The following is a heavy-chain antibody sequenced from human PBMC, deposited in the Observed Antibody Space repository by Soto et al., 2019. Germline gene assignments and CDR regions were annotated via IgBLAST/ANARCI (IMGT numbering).Heavy chain of an antibody. CDR1: GFTFSSYA. Sequence: PGGSLRLSCAASGFTFSSYAMHWVSQAPGKGLEWVAVISYDGSNKYYADSVKGRFTISRDNSKNTLYLQMNSLRAEDTAVYYCARASRIYDSSGYFPPDYWGQGTLVTASS. D-gene: IGHD3-22*01. V-gene: IGHV3-30-3*01. CDR3: ARASRIYDSSGYFPPDY. J-gene: IGHJ4*02. CDR2: ISYDGSNK.